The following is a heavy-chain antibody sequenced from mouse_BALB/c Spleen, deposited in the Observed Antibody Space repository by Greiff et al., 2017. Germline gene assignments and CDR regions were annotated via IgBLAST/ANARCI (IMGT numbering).Heavy chain of an antibody. J-gene: IGHJ3*01. CDR2: IWAGGST. Sequence: VQGVESGPGLVAPSQSLSITCTVSGFSLTSYGVHWVRQPPGKGLEWLGVIWAGGSTNYNSALMSRLSISKDNSKSQVFLKMNSLQTDDTAMYYCAREGGLRREWFAYWGQGTLVTVSA. CDR1: GFSLTSYG. V-gene: IGHV2-9*02. CDR3: AREGGLRREWFAY. D-gene: IGHD2-4*01.